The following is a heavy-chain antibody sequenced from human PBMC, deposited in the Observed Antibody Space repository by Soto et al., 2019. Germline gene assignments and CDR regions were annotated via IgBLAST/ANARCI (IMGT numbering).Heavy chain of an antibody. Sequence: ASVKVSCKASGYTFTSYGISWVRQAPGQGLEWMGWISAYNGNTNYAQKLQGRVTVTTDTSTSTAYMELRSLRSDDTAVYYCAREIQNDIRPGGMDVWGQGTTVTVSS. CDR2: ISAYNGNT. CDR1: GYTFTSYG. V-gene: IGHV1-18*04. D-gene: IGHD2-8*01. J-gene: IGHJ6*02. CDR3: AREIQNDIRPGGMDV.